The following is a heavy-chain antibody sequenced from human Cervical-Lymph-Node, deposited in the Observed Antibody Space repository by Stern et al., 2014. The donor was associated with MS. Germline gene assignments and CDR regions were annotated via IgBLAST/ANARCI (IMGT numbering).Heavy chain of an antibody. CDR2: INRHTTGT. J-gene: IGHJ4*02. CDR3: AGDSDWDKGWTADH. D-gene: IGHD6-19*01. V-gene: IGHV1-46*01. Sequence: VQLVQSGAEVKKPGASVKVSCKASGYTFTSFYMHWVRQAPGQGLEWVGIINRHTTGTTRAENVQGRVTMTRETTTNTVYMELNSLISEDAAVYFYAGDSDWDKGWTADHWGQGTLVTVSS. CDR1: GYTFTSFY.